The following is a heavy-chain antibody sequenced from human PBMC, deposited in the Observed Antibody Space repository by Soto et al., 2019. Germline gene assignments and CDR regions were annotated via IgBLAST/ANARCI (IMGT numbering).Heavy chain of an antibody. Sequence: AGSMRLSCAASGFTFSSYAMSWVRQAPGKGLEWVSAISGSGGSTYYADSVKGRFTISRDNSKNTLYLQMNSLRAEDTAVYYCAKVDPRINQFDYWGQGTLVTVSS. CDR1: GFTFSSYA. CDR2: ISGSGGST. V-gene: IGHV3-23*01. J-gene: IGHJ4*02. CDR3: AKVDPRINQFDY.